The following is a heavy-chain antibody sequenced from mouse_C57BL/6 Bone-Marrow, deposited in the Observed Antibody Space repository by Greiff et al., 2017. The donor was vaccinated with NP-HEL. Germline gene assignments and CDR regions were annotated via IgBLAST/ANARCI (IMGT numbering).Heavy chain of an antibody. D-gene: IGHD1-1*01. CDR1: GFTFSDYY. CDR2: ISNGGGST. V-gene: IGHV5-12*01. J-gene: IGHJ4*01. CDR3: ARQRGYYGSGAMDY. Sequence: EVQLMESGGGLVQPGGSLKLSCAASGFTFSDYYMYWVRQTPEKRLEWVAYISNGGGSTYYPDTVKGRFTISRDNAKNTLYLQMSRLKSEDTAMYYCARQRGYYGSGAMDYWGQGTSVTVSS.